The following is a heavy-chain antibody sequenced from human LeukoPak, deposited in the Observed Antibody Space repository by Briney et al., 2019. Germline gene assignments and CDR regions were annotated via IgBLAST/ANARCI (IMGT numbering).Heavy chain of an antibody. V-gene: IGHV3-49*04. J-gene: IGHJ4*02. Sequence: PGRSLRLSCTASGFTFGDYAMSWVRQAPGKGLEWVGFIRSKAYGGTTEYAASVKGRFTISRDDSKSIAYLQMNSLKTEDTAVYYSTSGYYYDSSGYPDYWGQGTLVTVSS. D-gene: IGHD3-22*01. CDR2: IRSKAYGGTT. CDR3: TSGYYYDSSGYPDY. CDR1: GFTFGDYA.